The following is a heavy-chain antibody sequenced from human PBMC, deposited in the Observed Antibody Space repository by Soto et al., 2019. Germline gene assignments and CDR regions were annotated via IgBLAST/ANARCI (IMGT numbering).Heavy chain of an antibody. V-gene: IGHV1-46*01. CDR3: ARDLGGNWFDP. J-gene: IGHJ5*02. CDR1: GYIVTSYY. D-gene: IGHD3-16*01. Sequence: GASVKVSCKASGYIVTSYYIHWVRQAPGQGLEWMGTINPSSGSPDHAQKFQGRVTMTRDTSTATVFMELSSLRSQDTAVYYCARDLGGNWFDPWGQGTLVTVSS. CDR2: INPSSGSP.